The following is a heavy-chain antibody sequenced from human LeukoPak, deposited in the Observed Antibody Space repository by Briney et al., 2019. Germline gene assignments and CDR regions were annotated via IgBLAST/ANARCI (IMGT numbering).Heavy chain of an antibody. Sequence: ASVKVSCKASGYTFTSYGISWVRQAPGQGLEWMGWISAYNGNTNYAQKLQGRVTMTTDTSTSTAYMELRSLRSDDTAVYYCARDWAEGLLWFGEGNGMDVWGQGTTVTVSS. J-gene: IGHJ6*02. CDR3: ARDWAEGLLWFGEGNGMDV. CDR2: ISAYNGNT. CDR1: GYTFTSYG. D-gene: IGHD3-10*01. V-gene: IGHV1-18*01.